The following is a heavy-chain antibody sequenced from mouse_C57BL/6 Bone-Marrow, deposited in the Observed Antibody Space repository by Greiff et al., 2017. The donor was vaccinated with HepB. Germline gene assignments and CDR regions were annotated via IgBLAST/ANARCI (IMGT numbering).Heavy chain of an antibody. J-gene: IGHJ4*01. CDR3: ARVYYGNYWAMDY. V-gene: IGHV2-5*01. CDR2: IWRGGST. D-gene: IGHD2-1*01. Sequence: QVQLQQSGPGLVQPSQSLSITCTVSGFSLTSYGVHWVRQSPGKGLEWLGVIWRGGSTDYNAAFMSRLSITKDNSKSQVFFKMNSLQADDTAIYYCARVYYGNYWAMDYWGQGTSVTVSS. CDR1: GFSLTSYG.